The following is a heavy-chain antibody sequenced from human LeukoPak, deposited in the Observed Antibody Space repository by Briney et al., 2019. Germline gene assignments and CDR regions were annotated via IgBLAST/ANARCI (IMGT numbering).Heavy chain of an antibody. CDR1: GFTFRSDA. CDR2: IPYDGTNE. Sequence: GGSLRLSCAASGFTFRSDAMHWVRQAPGKGLEWVSFIPYDGTNEFYVDSVRGRFIISRDNSKNTLYLQMNSLRAEDTAVYYCAKDWGERWTIDYWGQGTLVTVSS. J-gene: IGHJ4*02. V-gene: IGHV3-30*02. CDR3: AKDWGERWTIDY. D-gene: IGHD3-16*01.